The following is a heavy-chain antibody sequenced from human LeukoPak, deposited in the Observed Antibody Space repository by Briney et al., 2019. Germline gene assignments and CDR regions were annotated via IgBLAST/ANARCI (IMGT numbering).Heavy chain of an antibody. J-gene: IGHJ4*02. CDR1: GYSISSGYY. Sequence: PSETLSLTCAVSGYSISSGYYWGWIRQPPGKGLEWIGSIYHSGSTYYNPSLKSRVTILVDTSKNQFSLKLSSVTAADTAVYYCARALTPESAFDYWGQGTLVTVSS. CDR3: ARALTPESAFDY. CDR2: IYHSGST. V-gene: IGHV4-38-2*01.